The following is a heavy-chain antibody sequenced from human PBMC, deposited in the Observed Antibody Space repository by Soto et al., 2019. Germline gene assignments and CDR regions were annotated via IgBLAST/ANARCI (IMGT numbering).Heavy chain of an antibody. V-gene: IGHV4-31*03. CDR1: GFSIRSCGSY. CDR3: ATFQLRQGRFDY. CDR2: IYYSGST. D-gene: IGHD2-2*01. J-gene: IGHJ4*02. Sequence: SXTLSLTCTVSGFSIRSCGSYWIWIRQHPGKGLEWIGYIYYSGSTYYNPSLKSRVTISVDTSKNQFSLKLSSVTAADTAVYYCATFQLRQGRFDYWGQGTLVTVS.